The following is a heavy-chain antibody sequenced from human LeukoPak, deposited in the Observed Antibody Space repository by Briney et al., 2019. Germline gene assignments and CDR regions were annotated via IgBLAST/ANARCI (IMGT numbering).Heavy chain of an antibody. J-gene: IGHJ4*02. Sequence: GGSLRLPCAASGFTFSDYDMSWIRQTPGKGLEWVSYISSSAGTIYYADSVKGRFTISRDNAKNSLYLQMNSLRVEDTAVYYCARENYYGSGSSPGEFDYWGQGTLVTVSS. CDR1: GFTFSDYD. CDR2: ISSSAGTI. D-gene: IGHD3-10*01. CDR3: ARENYYGSGSSPGEFDY. V-gene: IGHV3-11*01.